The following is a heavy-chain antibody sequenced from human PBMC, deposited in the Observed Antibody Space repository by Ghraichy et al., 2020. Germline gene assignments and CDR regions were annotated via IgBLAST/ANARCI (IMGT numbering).Heavy chain of an antibody. D-gene: IGHD2-15*01. CDR2: HYYSGGT. J-gene: IGHJ4*02. CDR1: GDSVTSNFYY. CDR3: ACLPHYCSGGPFSNS. V-gene: IGHV4-39*01. Sequence: SETLSLTCTVSGDSVTSNFYYWGWIRQPPGKGLEWIGSHYYSGGTYNNPSLKSRFIISVDTSKNQFSLNLNSVTAADTAVYYCACLPHYCSGGPFSNSWSQGTLVTVSS.